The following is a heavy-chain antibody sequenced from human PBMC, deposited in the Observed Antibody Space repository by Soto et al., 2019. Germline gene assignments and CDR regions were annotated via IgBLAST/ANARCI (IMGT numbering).Heavy chain of an antibody. D-gene: IGHD3-10*01. J-gene: IGHJ3*01. CDR3: ARVWGGAFDF. Sequence: PSETLSLTCTVSGGSINSGRYSWTWIRQPPGAGLEWIGHMYHTGTTYYNPSLKSRVTISVDTSKNQFSLKLSSVTAADTAVYYCARVWGGAFDFWGQGTMVTVSS. CDR2: MYHTGTT. CDR1: GGSINSGRYS. V-gene: IGHV4-30-2*01.